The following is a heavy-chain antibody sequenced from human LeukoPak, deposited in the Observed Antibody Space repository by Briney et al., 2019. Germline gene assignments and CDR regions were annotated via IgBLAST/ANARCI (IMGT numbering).Heavy chain of an antibody. CDR2: IYYSGTT. Sequence: SETLSLTCTVSGGSICSYYWSWIRQPPGKGLKWIGYIYYSGTTNYNPSLKSRVTISVDTSKNQFSLKLSSVTAADTAVYYCARGSQPAAASFDPWGQGTLVTVSS. D-gene: IGHD2-2*01. J-gene: IGHJ5*02. CDR3: ARGSQPAAASFDP. CDR1: GGSICSYY. V-gene: IGHV4-59*01.